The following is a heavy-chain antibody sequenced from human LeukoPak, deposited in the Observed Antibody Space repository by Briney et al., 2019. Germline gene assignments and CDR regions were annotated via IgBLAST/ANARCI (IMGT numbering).Heavy chain of an antibody. Sequence: PGGSLRLSCAASGFPFSGYSMNWVRQAPGKGLEWVSYISSSSDAIYYADSVKGRFTISRDNAKNSLYLQMNSLRDEDTALYYCASSIVAAGSTYYFDSWGQGTLVTASS. CDR3: ASSIVAAGSTYYFDS. CDR2: ISSSSDAI. D-gene: IGHD6-13*01. V-gene: IGHV3-48*02. J-gene: IGHJ4*02. CDR1: GFPFSGYS.